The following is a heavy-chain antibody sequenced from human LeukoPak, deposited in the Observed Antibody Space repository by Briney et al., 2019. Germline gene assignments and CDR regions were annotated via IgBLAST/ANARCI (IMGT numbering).Heavy chain of an antibody. CDR1: GYTLTELS. CDR2: FDPEEGEA. Sequence: GASAKVSCKVSGYTLTELSMHWVRQAPGKGLEWMGGFDPEEGEAIYAQTFQGRVTMTEDTSTDTAYMELSSLRSEDTAVYYCARDGVPAVAGIDYYYYMDVWGKGTTVTVSS. J-gene: IGHJ6*03. V-gene: IGHV1-24*01. CDR3: ARDGVPAVAGIDYYYYMDV. D-gene: IGHD6-19*01.